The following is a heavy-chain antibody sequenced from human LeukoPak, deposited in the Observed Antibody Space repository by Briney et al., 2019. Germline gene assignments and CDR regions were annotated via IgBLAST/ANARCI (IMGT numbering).Heavy chain of an antibody. CDR3: ARAAESNAFDI. Sequence: ASVKVSCKASGYTFTSYYMHWVRQAPGQGLEWMGIINPSGGSTSYAQKFQGRVTMTRDTSTSTVYMELSSLRSEDTAVYYRARAAESNAFDIWGQGTMVTVSS. CDR1: GYTFTSYY. CDR2: INPSGGST. J-gene: IGHJ3*02. V-gene: IGHV1-46*01.